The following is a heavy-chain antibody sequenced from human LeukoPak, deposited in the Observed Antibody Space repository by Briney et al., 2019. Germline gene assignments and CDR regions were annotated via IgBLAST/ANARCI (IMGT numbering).Heavy chain of an antibody. V-gene: IGHV4-59*01. J-gene: IGHJ4*02. CDR1: GGSISSYY. CDR3: ARWDSGSYYSFDY. D-gene: IGHD1-26*01. CDR2: IYYSGST. Sequence: SETLSLTCTVSGGSISSYYWSWIRQPPGKGLEWIGYIYYSGSTNYNPSLKSRVTISVDTSKNQFSLKLSSVTAADTAVYYCARWDSGSYYSFDYWGQGTLSPSPQ.